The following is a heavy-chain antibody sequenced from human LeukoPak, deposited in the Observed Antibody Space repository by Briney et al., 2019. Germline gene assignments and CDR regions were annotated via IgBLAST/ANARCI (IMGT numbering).Heavy chain of an antibody. J-gene: IGHJ4*02. Sequence: GGSLRLSCAASGLTFSDYYMSWIRQAPGKGLEWVSYISSSGSTIYYADSVKGRFTISRDNAKNSLYLQMNSLRAEDTAVYYCARDPSFDILTGYDYWGQGTLVTVSS. CDR2: ISSSGSTI. CDR3: ARDPSFDILTGYDY. D-gene: IGHD3-9*01. CDR1: GLTFSDYY. V-gene: IGHV3-11*04.